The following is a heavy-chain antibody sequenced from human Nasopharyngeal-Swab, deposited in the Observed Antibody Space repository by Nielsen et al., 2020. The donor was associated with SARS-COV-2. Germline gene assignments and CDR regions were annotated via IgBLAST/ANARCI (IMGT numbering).Heavy chain of an antibody. D-gene: IGHD3-3*01. Sequence: ASVKVSCKASGYTFTSYYINWVRQATGQGLEWMGWMNPNSGNTGYAQKFQGRVTMTRNTSISTAYMELSSLRSEDTAVYYCARGRDTIFGVVITNFDYWGQGTLVTVSS. CDR1: GYTFTSYY. CDR2: MNPNSGNT. J-gene: IGHJ4*02. V-gene: IGHV1-8*01. CDR3: ARGRDTIFGVVITNFDY.